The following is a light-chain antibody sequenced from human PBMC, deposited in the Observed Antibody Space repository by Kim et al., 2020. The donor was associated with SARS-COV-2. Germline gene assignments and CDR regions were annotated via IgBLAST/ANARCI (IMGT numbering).Light chain of an antibody. CDR2: KAS. Sequence: SASVGDRVTITCRASQTVPTWLAWYQQKPGKAPKLLIHKASSLQSGVPSRFSGSGSGTEFTLTISSLQPDDFGTYYCQQYNDFPYTFGQGTKLEI. CDR1: QTVPTW. V-gene: IGKV1-5*03. J-gene: IGKJ2*01. CDR3: QQYNDFPYT.